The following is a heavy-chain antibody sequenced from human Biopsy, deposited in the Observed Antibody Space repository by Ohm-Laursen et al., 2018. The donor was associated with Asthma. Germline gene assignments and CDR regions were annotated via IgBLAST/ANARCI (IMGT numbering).Heavy chain of an antibody. CDR3: ARATSTWSQSGPHFFDH. Sequence: SDTLSLTCPVSGGSISSDYWSWLRQSPGKGLEWIGYVHSSGSTRFNPSLKSRVTVSVDTSVDQVSLKLSSVSAADTAIYYCARATSTWSQSGPHFFDHWGPGTLVTVSS. CDR2: VHSSGST. CDR1: GGSISSDY. V-gene: IGHV4-59*07. D-gene: IGHD6-13*01. J-gene: IGHJ5*02.